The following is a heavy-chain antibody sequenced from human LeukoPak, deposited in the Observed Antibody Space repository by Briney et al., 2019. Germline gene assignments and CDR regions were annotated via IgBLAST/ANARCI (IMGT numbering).Heavy chain of an antibody. D-gene: IGHD5-12*01. CDR2: IIPIFGTA. Sequence: SVKVSCKASGGTFSSYAISWVRQAPGQGLECMGGIIPIFGTANYAQKFQGRVTITADESTSTAYMELSSLRSEDTAVYYCARTRDIVGRRGFDYWGQGTLVSVSS. CDR1: GGTFSSYA. J-gene: IGHJ4*02. V-gene: IGHV1-69*13. CDR3: ARTRDIVGRRGFDY.